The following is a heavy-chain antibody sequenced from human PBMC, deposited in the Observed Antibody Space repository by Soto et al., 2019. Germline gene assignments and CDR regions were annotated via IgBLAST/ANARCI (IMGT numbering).Heavy chain of an antibody. CDR3: AKEVLAAGQGWFDP. V-gene: IGHV3-30*18. CDR1: GFTFSTYG. D-gene: IGHD6-25*01. CDR2: ISYDENTK. J-gene: IGHJ5*02. Sequence: QVQLLESGGGVVQPGRSLRLSCEASGFTFSTYGMHWVRQAPGKGLEWVAIISYDENTKYYADSLKGRFTISRDNSKNTLYLDINNVTPEDTAVYYCAKEVLAAGQGWFDPWGQGTLVIVSS.